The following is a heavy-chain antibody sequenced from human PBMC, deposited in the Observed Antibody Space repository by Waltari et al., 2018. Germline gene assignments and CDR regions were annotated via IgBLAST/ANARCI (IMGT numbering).Heavy chain of an antibody. CDR1: GGTFSSYA. J-gene: IGHJ2*01. CDR2: IIPIFGTA. D-gene: IGHD6-6*01. Sequence: QVQLVQSGAEVKKPGSSGKVSCKASGGTFSSYAISWVRQAPGQGLEWMGGIIPIFGTANYAQKFQGRVTITADESTSTAYMELSSLRSEDTAVYYCARGGGQLVAGYYWYFDLWGRGTLVTVSS. V-gene: IGHV1-69*13. CDR3: ARGGGQLVAGYYWYFDL.